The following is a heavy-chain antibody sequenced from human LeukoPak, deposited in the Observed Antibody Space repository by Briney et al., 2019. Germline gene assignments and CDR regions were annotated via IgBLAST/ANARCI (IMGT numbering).Heavy chain of an antibody. J-gene: IGHJ4*02. Sequence: GGSLRPSCAASGFTFSSYSMNWVRQAPGKGLEWVSSISSSSSHIYYADSVKGRFTISRDNAKNSLYLQMNSLRAEDTAVYYCARDGASITMIVVVISYFDYWGQGTLVTVSS. D-gene: IGHD3-22*01. CDR3: ARDGASITMIVVVISYFDY. CDR2: ISSSSSHI. CDR1: GFTFSSYS. V-gene: IGHV3-21*01.